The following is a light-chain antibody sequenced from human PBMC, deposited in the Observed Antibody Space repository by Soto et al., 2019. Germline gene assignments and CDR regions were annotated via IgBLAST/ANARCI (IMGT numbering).Light chain of an antibody. CDR2: EVS. CDR1: SSDVGGYNY. V-gene: IGLV2-8*01. Sequence: QSVLTQPPSASGSPGQSVTISCTGSSSDVGGYNYVSWYQQYPGKAPKLMISEVSKRPSGVPDRFSGSKSGNTASLTVSRLQADDEAEYYCSSYAGDHNYVVFGGGTQLTVL. J-gene: IGLJ2*01. CDR3: SSYAGDHNYVV.